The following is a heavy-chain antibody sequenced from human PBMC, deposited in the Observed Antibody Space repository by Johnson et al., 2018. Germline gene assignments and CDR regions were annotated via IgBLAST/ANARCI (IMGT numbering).Heavy chain of an antibody. V-gene: IGHV3-49*03. CDR3: SRDLMITCGGGIVGDHDVFEI. D-gene: IGHD3-16*02. CDR2: LRSKAYGGTT. Sequence: VQLVQSGGGLVQPGRSLRLSCTASGFTFGDYAMSWFRQAPGKGLEWVGFLRSKAYGGTTEYAASVKGRFTISRDDSKGIAYLQMNSLKTEDTPVYYCSRDLMITCGGGIVGDHDVFEIWGQGTMVTVSA. CDR1: GFTFGDYA. J-gene: IGHJ3*02.